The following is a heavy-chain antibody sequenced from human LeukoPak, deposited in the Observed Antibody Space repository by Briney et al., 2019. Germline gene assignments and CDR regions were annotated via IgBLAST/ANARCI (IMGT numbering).Heavy chain of an antibody. V-gene: IGHV3-7*01. Sequence: GGSLRLSCAASGFTFSSYWMSWVRQAPGKGLEWVANIKQDGSEKYYVDSVKGRFTISRDNAKNPLYLQMNSLRAEDTAVYYCARAPSYGSGSYYNVDYWGQGTLVTVSS. CDR1: GFTFSSYW. D-gene: IGHD3-10*01. CDR3: ARAPSYGSGSYYNVDY. CDR2: IKQDGSEK. J-gene: IGHJ4*02.